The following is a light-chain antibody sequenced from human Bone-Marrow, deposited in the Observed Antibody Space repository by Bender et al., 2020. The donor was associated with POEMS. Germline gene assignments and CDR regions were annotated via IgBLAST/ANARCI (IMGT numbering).Light chain of an antibody. Sequence: QSALTQPPSASGSPGQSVTISCTGTSSDVGAYNSDSWYQQHQAKAPKLMIYEVSERPSGVPNRFSGSKSDNTASLTISGLQAEDEADFYCCSYADNSVWVFGGGTKMTVL. V-gene: IGLV2-8*01. CDR2: EVS. CDR3: CSYADNSVWV. J-gene: IGLJ3*02. CDR1: SSDVGAYNS.